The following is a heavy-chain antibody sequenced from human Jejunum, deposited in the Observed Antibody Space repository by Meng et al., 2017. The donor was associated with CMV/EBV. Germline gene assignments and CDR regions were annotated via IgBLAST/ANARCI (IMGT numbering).Heavy chain of an antibody. Sequence: SGGSISSYYWSWIRQPPGKGLEWIGYIFYSRSTNYNPSLKSRVTISVDTSKNQFSLNLRSVTAADTAVYYCARGWADIRLSGVMDLWGQGTTVTVSS. CDR2: IFYSRST. V-gene: IGHV4-59*01. CDR1: GGSISSYY. J-gene: IGHJ6*02. D-gene: IGHD2-8*01. CDR3: ARGWADIRLSGVMDL.